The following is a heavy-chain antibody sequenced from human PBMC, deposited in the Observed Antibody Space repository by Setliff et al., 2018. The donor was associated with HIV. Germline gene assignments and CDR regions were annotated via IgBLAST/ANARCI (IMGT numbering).Heavy chain of an antibody. CDR1: GGSVSDSNVY. D-gene: IGHD3-22*01. CDR2: IYYDGSA. CDR3: ARSSYYVSSGYYYPRGYFDL. V-gene: IGHV4-39*01. J-gene: IGHJ2*01. Sequence: SETLSLTCSVSGGSVSDSNVYWNWIRQSPGKGLEWIGNIYYDGSAYYNPSLKSRVTILIDTSTNQFSLKLSSVTAADTAVHYCARSSYYVSSGYYYPRGYFDLWGRGTLVTVSS.